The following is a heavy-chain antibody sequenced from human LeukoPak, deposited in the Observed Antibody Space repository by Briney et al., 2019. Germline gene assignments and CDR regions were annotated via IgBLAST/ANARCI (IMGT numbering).Heavy chain of an antibody. J-gene: IGHJ4*02. Sequence: GGSLRLSCAASGFTFDDYTMHWVRQAPGKGLEWVSGISWNSGSIGYADSVKGRFTISRDNAKNSLYLQMNSQRAEDTALYYCAKGITMIVASIDYWGQGTLVTVSS. V-gene: IGHV3-9*01. CDR2: ISWNSGSI. CDR3: AKGITMIVASIDY. D-gene: IGHD3-22*01. CDR1: GFTFDDYT.